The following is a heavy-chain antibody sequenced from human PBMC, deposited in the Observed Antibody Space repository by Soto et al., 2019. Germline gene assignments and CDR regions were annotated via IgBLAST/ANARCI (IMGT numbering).Heavy chain of an antibody. D-gene: IGHD3-22*01. CDR3: TVYDSSGYYDY. CDR2: IYSGGST. CDR1: GINVSCNY. V-gene: IGHV3-66*01. J-gene: IGHJ4*02. Sequence: VGNLILSCKTSGINVSCNYMCWVRQAPGKGLEWVSVIYSGGSTYFVDSVKGRFTISRDNSKNTLYLQMNSLRAEDTAVYYCTVYDSSGYYDYWGQGP.